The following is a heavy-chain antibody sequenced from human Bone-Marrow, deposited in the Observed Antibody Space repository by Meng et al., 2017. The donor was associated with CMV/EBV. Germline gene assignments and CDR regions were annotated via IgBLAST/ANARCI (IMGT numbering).Heavy chain of an antibody. D-gene: IGHD3-22*01. CDR3: AKDLLPLIRSPYGMDV. CDR2: ISYDGSNK. V-gene: IGHV3-30*04. Sequence: GESLKISCAASRFTFSTYAMHWVRQAPGKGLEWVAFISYDGSNKYYADSVKGRFTISRDNSKNTLYLQMNSLRGEDTAVYYCAKDLLPLIRSPYGMDVWGQGTTVTVSS. CDR1: RFTFSTYA. J-gene: IGHJ6*02.